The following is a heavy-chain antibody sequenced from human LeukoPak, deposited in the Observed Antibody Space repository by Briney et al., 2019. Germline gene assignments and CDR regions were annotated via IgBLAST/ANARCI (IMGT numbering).Heavy chain of an antibody. Sequence: ASVKVSCKAFGYTFTSFYMHWVRQAPGQGLEWMGIISPSDGSTNYAQRFQGRASMTRDTSTSTVYMELSSLTSEDTAVYHCAREGGAYSSSTGMDVWGKGTTVTVSS. D-gene: IGHD6-6*01. V-gene: IGHV1-46*01. CDR1: GYTFTSFY. J-gene: IGHJ6*04. CDR2: ISPSDGST. CDR3: AREGGAYSSSTGMDV.